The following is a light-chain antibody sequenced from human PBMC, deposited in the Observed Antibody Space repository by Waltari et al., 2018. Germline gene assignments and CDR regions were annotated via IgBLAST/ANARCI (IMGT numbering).Light chain of an antibody. CDR3: QQYYSTPYT. CDR2: WSS. J-gene: IGKJ2*01. Sequence: DIVMTQSPDSLAVSLGGRATINCKSTQSVLYSSINKNYLAWYQQKPGQPPTLLIYWSSTRESGVPDRFSGSGSGTDFTLTISSLQAEDVAVYYCQQYYSTPYTFGQGTKLEIK. V-gene: IGKV4-1*01. CDR1: QSVLYSSINKNY.